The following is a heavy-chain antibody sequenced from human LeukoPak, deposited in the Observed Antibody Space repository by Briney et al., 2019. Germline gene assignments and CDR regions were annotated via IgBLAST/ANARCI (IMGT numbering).Heavy chain of an antibody. CDR3: TARYCRSTSCYGEYFQR. CDR1: GFTFSNAW. J-gene: IGHJ1*01. D-gene: IGHD2-2*01. CDR2: GKINTDGGTT. Sequence: GGSLRLSCAASGFTFSNAWMSWVRQAPGKGLEWVGRGKINTDGGTTDYAAPVKGRFTISRDDSKNTLYLQMNSLKTEDTAVYYCTARYCRSTSCYGEYFQRWGQGTLVTV. V-gene: IGHV3-15*01.